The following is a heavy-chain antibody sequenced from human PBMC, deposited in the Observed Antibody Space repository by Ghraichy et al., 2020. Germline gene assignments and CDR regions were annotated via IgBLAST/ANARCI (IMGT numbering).Heavy chain of an antibody. V-gene: IGHV3-23*01. D-gene: IGHD6-19*01. CDR2: ISVSGGST. CDR1: GFTFSSYA. J-gene: IGHJ4*02. Sequence: GGSLRLSCAASGFTFSSYAMSWVRQAPGMGLEWVSTISVSGGSTFYADSVKGRFTISRDNSKNTLYLQMNSLGAEDTALYYCAKGRSSGWNRSLDYWGQGTLVTVSS. CDR3: AKGRSSGWNRSLDY.